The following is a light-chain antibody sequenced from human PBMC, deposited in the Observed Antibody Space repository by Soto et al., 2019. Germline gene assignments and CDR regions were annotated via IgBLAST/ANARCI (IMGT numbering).Light chain of an antibody. CDR1: SGDVGTYND. Sequence: QSVLTQPRSVSGSPGQSVTISCTGTSGDVGTYNDVSWYQQYPGKAPKLMIYDVIKRPSGVTDRFSGYKSGNTASLTISGLQAEDEADYYCCSYAGSYSWVFGGGTQLTVL. J-gene: IGLJ3*02. V-gene: IGLV2-11*01. CDR3: CSYAGSYSWV. CDR2: DVI.